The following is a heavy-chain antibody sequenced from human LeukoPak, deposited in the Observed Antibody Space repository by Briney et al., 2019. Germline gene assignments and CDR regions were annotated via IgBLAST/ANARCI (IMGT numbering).Heavy chain of an antibody. Sequence: GGSLRLSCAASGFTFSSYAMSWVRQAPGKGLEWVSAISGSGGSTYYADSVKGRFTISRDNAKDSLYLQMNSLRAEDTAVYYCATHLAYCGGDCPGYFQHWGQGTLVTVSS. CDR2: ISGSGGST. V-gene: IGHV3-23*01. J-gene: IGHJ1*01. CDR1: GFTFSSYA. D-gene: IGHD2-21*01. CDR3: ATHLAYCGGDCPGYFQH.